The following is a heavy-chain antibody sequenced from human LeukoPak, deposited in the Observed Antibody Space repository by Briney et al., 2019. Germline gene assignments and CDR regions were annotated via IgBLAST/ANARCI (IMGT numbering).Heavy chain of an antibody. CDR3: AKDIEALSYYYYGMDV. V-gene: IGHV3-9*01. D-gene: IGHD3-3*02. CDR1: VFTFDDYS. CDR2: ISWNSGSI. Sequence: GGSLRLSCAASVFTFDDYSMHWVRQAPGKGLEWVSGISWNSGSIGYADSVKGRFTISRDNAKNSLYLQMNSLRAEDTALYYCAKDIEALSYYYYGMDVWGQGTTVTVSS. J-gene: IGHJ6*02.